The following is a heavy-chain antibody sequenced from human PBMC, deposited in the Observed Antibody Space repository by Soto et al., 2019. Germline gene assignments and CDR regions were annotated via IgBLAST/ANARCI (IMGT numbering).Heavy chain of an antibody. J-gene: IGHJ4*02. CDR3: ARAAIHDSDGHYPLDY. D-gene: IGHD3-22*01. CDR1: GGSISSGDYY. V-gene: IGHV4-31*03. Sequence: KPSETLSLTCTVSGGSISSGDYYWSWIRQHPGKGLEWIGYIYYSGSTYYIPSLKGRLTMSVDTSKSQFSLKLSSVTAADTAVYYCARAAIHDSDGHYPLDYWGQGTLVTVSS. CDR2: IYYSGST.